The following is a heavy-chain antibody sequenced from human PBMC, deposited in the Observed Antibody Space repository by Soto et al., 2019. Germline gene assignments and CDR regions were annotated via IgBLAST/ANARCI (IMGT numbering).Heavy chain of an antibody. D-gene: IGHD3-9*01. J-gene: IGHJ5*02. Sequence: GGSLRLSCSASGFTFSEYSMHWGRQAPGKGLQYVSTISSDGDITYYADSVKGRFTISRDNSKNTLYLQMNSLRPEDTAVYYCVKVSTFYDILTGYYSTNFFDPWGQGTLVTVSS. CDR3: VKVSTFYDILTGYYSTNFFDP. V-gene: IGHV3-64D*06. CDR2: ISSDGDIT. CDR1: GFTFSEYS.